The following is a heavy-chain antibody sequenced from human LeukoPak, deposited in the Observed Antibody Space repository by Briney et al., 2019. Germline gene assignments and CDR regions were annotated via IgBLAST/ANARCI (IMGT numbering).Heavy chain of an antibody. D-gene: IGHD6-13*01. V-gene: IGHV4-59*01. CDR1: GGSISSYY. J-gene: IGHJ4*02. CDR2: IYYSGST. CDR3: ASGYSSSRPHY. Sequence: SETLSLTCTVSGGSISSYYWSWIRQPPGKGLEWIGYIYYSGSTNYNPSLKSRVTISVDTSKNQFSLKLSSVTAADTAVYYCASGYSSSRPHYWGQGTLVTVSS.